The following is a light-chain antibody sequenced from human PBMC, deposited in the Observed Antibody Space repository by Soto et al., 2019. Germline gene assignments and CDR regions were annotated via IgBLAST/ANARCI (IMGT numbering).Light chain of an antibody. CDR2: DVS. CDR3: SSYTSSSSYV. CDR1: SSDVGGYNY. V-gene: IGLV2-14*01. Sequence: QSALTQPACVSVSPGQSITISCTGTSSDVGGYNYVSWYQQHPGKAPKLMIYDVSNRPSGVSNRFSGSKSGNTASLTISGLQAEDEADYYCSSYTSSSSYVFGTGTKVTVL. J-gene: IGLJ1*01.